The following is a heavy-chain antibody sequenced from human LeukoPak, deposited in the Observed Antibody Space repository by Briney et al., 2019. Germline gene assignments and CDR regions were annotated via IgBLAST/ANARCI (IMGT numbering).Heavy chain of an antibody. CDR1: GYTFTSYA. CDR2: INTNTGNP. D-gene: IGHD6-13*01. CDR3: AREGSHSSSWYAVNPASDYFGY. Sequence: ASVKVSCKASGYTFTSYAMNWVRQAPGQGLEWMGWINTNTGNPTYAQGFTGRFVFSLDTSVSTAHLQISSLKAEDTAVYYCAREGSHSSSWYAVNPASDYFGYWGQGTLATVSS. V-gene: IGHV7-4-1*02. J-gene: IGHJ4*02.